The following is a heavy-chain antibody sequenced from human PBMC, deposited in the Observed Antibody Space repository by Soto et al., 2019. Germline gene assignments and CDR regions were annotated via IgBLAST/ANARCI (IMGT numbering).Heavy chain of an antibody. V-gene: IGHV3-30-3*01. Sequence: GGSLRLSCAASGFTFSSYAMHWVRQAPGKGLEWVAVISYDGSNKYYADSVKGRFTISRDNSKNTLYLQMNSLRAEDTAVYYCARDRVAARPQGYYYYYGMDVWGQGTTVTVSS. CDR1: GFTFSSYA. D-gene: IGHD6-6*01. J-gene: IGHJ6*02. CDR2: ISYDGSNK. CDR3: ARDRVAARPQGYYYYYGMDV.